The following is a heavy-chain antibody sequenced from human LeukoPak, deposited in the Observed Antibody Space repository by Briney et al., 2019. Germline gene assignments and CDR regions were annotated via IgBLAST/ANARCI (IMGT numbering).Heavy chain of an antibody. CDR2: IYPNSGGT. CDR1: AYTFTGYY. Sequence: ASVKVSCKASAYTFTGYYMHWVRQAPGQGLEWMGWIYPNSGGTNYAQKFQGRGTMTRDTSISTAYMELSRLRSDDTAVYYCARSEQYPYYMDVWGKGTTVTVPS. J-gene: IGHJ6*03. D-gene: IGHD6-19*01. CDR3: ARSEQYPYYMDV. V-gene: IGHV1-2*02.